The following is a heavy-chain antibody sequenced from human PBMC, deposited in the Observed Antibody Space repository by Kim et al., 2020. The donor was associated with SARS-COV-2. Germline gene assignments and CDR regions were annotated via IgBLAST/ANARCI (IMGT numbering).Heavy chain of an antibody. Sequence: GGSLRLSCAASGFTFSNAWMSWVRQAPGKGLEWVGRIKSKTDGGTTDYAAPVKGRFTISRDDSKNTLYLQMNSLKTEDTAVYYCTTDLFSSDNYYGSGSYQTVFDYWGQGTLVTVSS. D-gene: IGHD3-10*01. CDR1: GFTFSNAW. CDR2: IKSKTDGGTT. V-gene: IGHV3-15*01. CDR3: TTDLFSSDNYYGSGSYQTVFDY. J-gene: IGHJ4*02.